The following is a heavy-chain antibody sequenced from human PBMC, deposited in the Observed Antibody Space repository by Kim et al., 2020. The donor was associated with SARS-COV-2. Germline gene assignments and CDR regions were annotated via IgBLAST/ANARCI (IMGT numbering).Heavy chain of an antibody. D-gene: IGHD2-2*01. J-gene: IGHJ3*02. Sequence: SPSYADAVKGRFTITRDNAKNSLYLQMDSLRAEDTAVYYCARGSTHAFDIWGQGTMVTVSS. V-gene: IGHV3-74*01. CDR3: ARGSTHAFDI. CDR2: SP.